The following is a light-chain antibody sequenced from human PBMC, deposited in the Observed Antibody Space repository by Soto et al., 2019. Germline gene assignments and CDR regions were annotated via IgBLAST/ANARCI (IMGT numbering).Light chain of an antibody. J-gene: IGKJ1*01. CDR3: QQYGSSLWT. Sequence: EIVMTQSPATLSVSPGERATLSCRASQSVSSNLAWYQQKPGQAPRLLIYDASDWATGIPGRFSGSGSGTDFTLSISRVEPEVFAVYYCQQYGSSLWTFGQGTRWIT. CDR2: DAS. V-gene: IGKV3-20*01. CDR1: QSVSSN.